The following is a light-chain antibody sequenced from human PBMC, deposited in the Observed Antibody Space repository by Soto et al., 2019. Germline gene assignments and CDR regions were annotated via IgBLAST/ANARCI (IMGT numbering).Light chain of an antibody. J-gene: IGKJ1*01. V-gene: IGKV3-15*01. CDR3: QQYNNWPWT. CDR2: GAS. CDR1: QSVSSN. Sequence: ESVLTQSPSTLSVSPGERATLSCRTSQSVSSNLAWFQQKPGQAPRLLIYGASTRATAIPARFSGSGSGTEFTLTISSLQSEDFAVYYCQQYNNWPWTFGQGTKVDIK.